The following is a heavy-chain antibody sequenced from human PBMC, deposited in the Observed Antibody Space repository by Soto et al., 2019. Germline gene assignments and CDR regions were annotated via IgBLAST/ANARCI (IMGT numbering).Heavy chain of an antibody. J-gene: IGHJ4*02. V-gene: IGHV3-23*01. CDR3: ARGSTDSYPGSRIFDF. CDR1: GFTFKGYT. D-gene: IGHD3-10*01. Sequence: GGSLRLSCRASGFTFKGYTMNWVRQAPGKGLEWVSTITDTGGDTKYADSVRGRFTMSRDNSKKTLYLQMNSLRVEDSALYYCARGSTDSYPGSRIFDFWGRGTLVTVSS. CDR2: ITDTGGDT.